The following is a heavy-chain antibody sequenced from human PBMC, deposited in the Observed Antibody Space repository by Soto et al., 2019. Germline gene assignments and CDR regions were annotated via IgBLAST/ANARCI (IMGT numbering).Heavy chain of an antibody. CDR1: RDSISISGYY. J-gene: IGHJ6*02. CDR2: IYYSGST. Sequence: SETMYITSTVSRDSISISGYYWGWINKPPGKGLEWIGSIYYSGSTYYNPSLKSRVTISVDTSKNQFSLKLSSVTAADTAVYYCARVSRWLSQGHYYYYGMDVWVQGTTVTVSS. CDR3: ARVSRWLSQGHYYYYGMDV. V-gene: IGHV4-39*01. D-gene: IGHD3-22*01.